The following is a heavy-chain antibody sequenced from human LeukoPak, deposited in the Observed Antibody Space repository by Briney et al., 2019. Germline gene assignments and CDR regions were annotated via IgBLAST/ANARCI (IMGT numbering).Heavy chain of an antibody. CDR3: ARGRRYFDWSY. J-gene: IGHJ4*02. Sequence: SETLSLTCTVSGGSISSYYWSWIRQPPGKGLEWIGYIYYSGSTNYNPSLKSRVTISVDTSKNQFSLKLSSVTAADTAVYYCARGRRYFDWSYWGQGTLVTVSP. CDR2: IYYSGST. D-gene: IGHD3-9*01. V-gene: IGHV4-59*01. CDR1: GGSISSYY.